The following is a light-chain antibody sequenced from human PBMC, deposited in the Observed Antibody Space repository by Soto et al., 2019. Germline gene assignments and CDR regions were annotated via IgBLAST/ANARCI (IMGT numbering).Light chain of an antibody. CDR1: QSIGSN. Sequence: EIVMTQSPVTLSVSPGERATLSCRASQSIGSNLAWYQQKPGQAPRLIMYGASTRATGIPARFSGSGSGTQFTLTISSLQSEDVAVYYCQQYDSWWTFGQGTKVEIK. CDR3: QQYDSWWT. V-gene: IGKV3-15*01. CDR2: GAS. J-gene: IGKJ1*01.